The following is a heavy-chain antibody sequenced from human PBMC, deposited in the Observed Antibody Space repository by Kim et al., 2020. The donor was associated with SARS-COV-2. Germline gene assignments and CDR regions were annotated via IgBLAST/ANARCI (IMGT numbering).Heavy chain of an antibody. CDR2: IYYSGST. CDR3: ARGALEIFGVVGWFDP. CDR1: VGSISSYY. J-gene: IGHJ5*02. D-gene: IGHD3-3*01. Sequence: SETLSLTCTVSVGSISSYYWSWIRQPPGKGLEWIGYIYYSGSTNYNPSLKSRVTISVDTSKNQFSLKLSSVTAADTAVYYCARGALEIFGVVGWFDPWGQGTLVTVSS. V-gene: IGHV4-59*13.